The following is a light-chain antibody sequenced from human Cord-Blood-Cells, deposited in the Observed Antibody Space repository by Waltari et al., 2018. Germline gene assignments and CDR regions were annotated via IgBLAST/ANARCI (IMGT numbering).Light chain of an antibody. V-gene: IGLV2-23*01. Sequence: QSALTPPASVSGSPGQSITIPCTGTSSDVGSHNLVSWYQQHPGKAPKLMIYEGSKRPSGVSNRFSGSKSGNTASLTISGLQAEDEADYYCCSYAGSSTWVFGGGTKLTVL. CDR3: CSYAGSSTWV. CDR2: EGS. J-gene: IGLJ3*02. CDR1: SSDVGSHNL.